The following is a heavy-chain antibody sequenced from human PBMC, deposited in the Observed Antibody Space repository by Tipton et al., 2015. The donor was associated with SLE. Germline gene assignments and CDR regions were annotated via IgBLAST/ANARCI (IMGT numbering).Heavy chain of an antibody. CDR1: GGSISSGDYY. Sequence: TLSLTCTVSGGSISSGDYYWSWIRQPPGKGLEWIGYIYYSGSTYYNPSLKSRVTISVDTSKNQFSLKLSSVTAADTAVYYCARAGKDSSGYSYYYYGMDVWGQGTTVTVSS. J-gene: IGHJ6*02. V-gene: IGHV4-30-4*01. CDR3: ARAGKDSSGYSYYYYGMDV. D-gene: IGHD3-22*01. CDR2: IYYSGST.